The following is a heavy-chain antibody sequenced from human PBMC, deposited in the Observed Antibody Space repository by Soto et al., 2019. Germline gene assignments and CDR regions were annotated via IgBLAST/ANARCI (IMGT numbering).Heavy chain of an antibody. Sequence: SSKLCSNAPGVIIGSCARMWVRPDAEQGLEWVGGIIPIFGTGNYEQKFQGRVTIPADKSTSTAYMELSSLRSEDTAVYYCASVMHAAMAVFAFWGQGTPVTVSS. CDR3: ASVMHAAMAVFAF. CDR1: GVIIGSCA. J-gene: IGHJ4*02. V-gene: IGHV1-69*06. D-gene: IGHD6-19*01. CDR2: IIPIFGTG.